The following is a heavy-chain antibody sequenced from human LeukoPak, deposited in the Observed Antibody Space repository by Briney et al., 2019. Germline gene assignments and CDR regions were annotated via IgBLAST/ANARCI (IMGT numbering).Heavy chain of an antibody. D-gene: IGHD3-10*01. Sequence: SETLSLTCAVYGGSFSGYYWSWIRQPPGKGLEWIGEINHSGSTNYNPSLKSRVTISVDTSKNQFSLKLSSVNAADTAVYYCARGYYGSGSYIDYWGQGTLVTVSS. CDR2: INHSGST. J-gene: IGHJ4*02. CDR3: ARGYYGSGSYIDY. CDR1: GGSFSGYY. V-gene: IGHV4-34*01.